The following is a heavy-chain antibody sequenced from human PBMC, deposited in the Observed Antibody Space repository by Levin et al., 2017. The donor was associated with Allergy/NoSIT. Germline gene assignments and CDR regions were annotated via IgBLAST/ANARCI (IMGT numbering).Heavy chain of an antibody. CDR1: GYTFTSYD. D-gene: IGHD3-10*01. J-gene: IGHJ4*02. V-gene: IGHV1-8*01. Sequence: ASVKVSCKASGYTFTSYDINWVRQATGQGLEWMGWMNPNSGNTGYAQKFQGRVTMTRNTSISTAYMELSSLRSEDTAVYYCARGPYGSGSYYLGGFDYWGQGTLVTVSS. CDR2: MNPNSGNT. CDR3: ARGPYGSGSYYLGGFDY.